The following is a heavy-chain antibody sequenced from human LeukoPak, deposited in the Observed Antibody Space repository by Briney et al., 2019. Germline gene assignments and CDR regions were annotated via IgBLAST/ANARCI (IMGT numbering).Heavy chain of an antibody. CDR3: ARRKRQQLVRSLDP. Sequence: SETLSLTCAVYGGSFSGYYWSWIRQPPGKGLEWIGEINHSGSTNYNPSLKSRVTISVDTSKNQFSLKLSSVTAADTAVYYCARRKRQQLVRSLDPWGQGTLVTVSS. V-gene: IGHV4-34*01. CDR2: INHSGST. D-gene: IGHD6-13*01. CDR1: GGSFSGYY. J-gene: IGHJ5*02.